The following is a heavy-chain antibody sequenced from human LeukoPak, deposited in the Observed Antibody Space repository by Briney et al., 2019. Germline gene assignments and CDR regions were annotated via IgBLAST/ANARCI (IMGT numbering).Heavy chain of an antibody. D-gene: IGHD4-17*01. V-gene: IGHV1-3*03. Sequence: ASVKVSCKASGYTFTSCAMNWVRQAPGQRLEWMGWINADTGNTKCSQEFQGRLTITRDTSASTVYMDLSSLKSEDMAVYYCARSGGSRGTVTPPGDFWGQGTLVTVSS. J-gene: IGHJ4*02. CDR3: ARSGGSRGTVTPPGDF. CDR1: GYTFTSCA. CDR2: INADTGNT.